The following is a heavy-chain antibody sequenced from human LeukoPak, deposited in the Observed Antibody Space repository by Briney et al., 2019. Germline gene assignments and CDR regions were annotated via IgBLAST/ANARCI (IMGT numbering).Heavy chain of an antibody. CDR2: ISWNSGSI. Sequence: PGRSLRLSCAASGFTFDDYAMHWVRQAPGKGLECVSVISWNSGSIGYADSVKGRFTISRDNAKNSLYLQMNSLRAEDMALYYCAKGVRITMVRGAFDICGDGAKVTVSP. CDR1: GFTFDDYA. CDR3: AKGVRITMVRGAFDI. V-gene: IGHV3-9*03. J-gene: IGHJ3*02. D-gene: IGHD3-10*01.